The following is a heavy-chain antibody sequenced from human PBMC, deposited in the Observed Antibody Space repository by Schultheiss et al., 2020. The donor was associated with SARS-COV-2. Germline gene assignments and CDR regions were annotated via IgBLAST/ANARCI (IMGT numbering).Heavy chain of an antibody. Sequence: SETLSLTCAVYGGSFSSYYWSWIRQPPGKGLEWIGEINHSGSTNYNPSLKSRVTISVDTSKNQFSLKLSSVTAADTAVYYCARGPARGAYYYYYYMDVWGKGTTVTVSS. J-gene: IGHJ6*03. CDR1: GGSFSSYY. D-gene: IGHD2-2*01. CDR2: INHSGST. V-gene: IGHV4-34*01. CDR3: ARGPARGAYYYYYYMDV.